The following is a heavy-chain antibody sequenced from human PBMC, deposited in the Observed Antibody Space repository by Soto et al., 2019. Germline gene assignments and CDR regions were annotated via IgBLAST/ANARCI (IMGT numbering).Heavy chain of an antibody. J-gene: IGHJ4*02. CDR1: GCSITSGFY. CDR3: TRGAGAPWVRFDS. D-gene: IGHD3-22*01. CDR2: ISYSAKT. V-gene: IGHV4-38-2*01. Sequence: PSETLSLTCGVSGCSITSGFYLVLFRHSPGKGLEWIGSISYSAKTFYNPSLASRLSIAVDTSMNQFSLRLTSVTAADTALYYCTRGAGAPWVRFDSWGQGTLVTVSS.